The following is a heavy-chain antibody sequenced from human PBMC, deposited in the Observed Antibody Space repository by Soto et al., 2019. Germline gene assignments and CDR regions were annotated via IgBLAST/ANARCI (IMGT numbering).Heavy chain of an antibody. V-gene: IGHV4-59*01. D-gene: IGHD3-16*01. CDR1: GASLSSYY. CDR2: IYYSGST. Sequence: QVQLQESGPGLVKPSEPLSLTCVVSGASLSSYYWSWIRQPPGKGLEWIGYIYYSGSTNYNPSLKSRVTISVDTSKNQFSLRLSSVTAADTAVYYCARTWGSTKDYWGRGTLVTVSA. CDR3: ARTWGSTKDY. J-gene: IGHJ4*02.